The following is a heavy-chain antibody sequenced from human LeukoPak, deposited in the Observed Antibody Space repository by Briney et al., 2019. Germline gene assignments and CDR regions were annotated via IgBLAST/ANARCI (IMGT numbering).Heavy chain of an antibody. V-gene: IGHV1-2*02. CDR1: GYTFTGYY. Sequence: ASVKVSCKASGYTFTGYYMHWVRQAPGQGLEWMGWINPNSGGTNYAQKFQGRVTMTRDTSISTAYMELSRLRSDDTAVYYCARASSTGGNWFDPWGQGTLVTVSS. D-gene: IGHD6-13*01. CDR2: INPNSGGT. J-gene: IGHJ5*02. CDR3: ARASSTGGNWFDP.